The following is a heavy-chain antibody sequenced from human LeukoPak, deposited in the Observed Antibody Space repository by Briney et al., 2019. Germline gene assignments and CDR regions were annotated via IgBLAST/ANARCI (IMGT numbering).Heavy chain of an antibody. D-gene: IGHD2-15*01. V-gene: IGHV3-48*03. CDR1: GFTFSSYE. CDR3: ARDSYGAGGGYYYYYMDV. J-gene: IGHJ6*03. CDR2: ISSSGSTI. Sequence: GGSLRLSCAASGFTFSSYEMNWVRQASGKGLEWVSYISSSGSTIYYADSVKGRFTISRDNAKNSLYLQVNSLRAEDTAVYYCARDSYGAGGGYYYYYMDVWGKGTTVTVSS.